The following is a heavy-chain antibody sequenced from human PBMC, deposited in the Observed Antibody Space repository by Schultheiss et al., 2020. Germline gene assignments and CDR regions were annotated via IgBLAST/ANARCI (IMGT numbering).Heavy chain of an antibody. CDR3: AKDDADDYYDSSGYPDAFDI. V-gene: IGHV3-30*18. CDR2: ISYDGSNK. D-gene: IGHD3-22*01. Sequence: GGSLRLSCAASGFTFSSYGMHWVRQAPGKGLEWVAVISYDGSNKYYADSVKGRFTISRDNSKNTLYLQMNSLRAEDTAVYYCAKDDADDYYDSSGYPDAFDIWGQGTMV. J-gene: IGHJ3*02. CDR1: GFTFSSYG.